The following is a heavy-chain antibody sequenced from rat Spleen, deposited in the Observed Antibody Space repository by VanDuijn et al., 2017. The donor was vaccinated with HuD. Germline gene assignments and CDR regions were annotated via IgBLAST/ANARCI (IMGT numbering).Heavy chain of an antibody. Sequence: EVQLVESGGGLVQPGRSLKLSCAASGFTFSNYDMAWVRQAPTKGLEWVASIRHGGGTTYYRASLKGRFTISRDNAKSTLYLQMDSLRSEDTATYYCARHGIYNNYGWFAYWGQGTLVTVSS. CDR3: ARHGIYNNYGWFAY. D-gene: IGHD1-10*01. CDR1: GFTFSNYD. J-gene: IGHJ3*01. CDR2: IRHGGGTT. V-gene: IGHV5S23*01.